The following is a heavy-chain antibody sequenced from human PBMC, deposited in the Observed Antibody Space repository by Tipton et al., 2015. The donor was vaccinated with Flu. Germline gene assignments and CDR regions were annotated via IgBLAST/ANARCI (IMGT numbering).Heavy chain of an antibody. CDR2: MYTSGST. D-gene: IGHD3-16*01. J-gene: IGHJ4*02. Sequence: TLSLTCTVSGGSLSSYYWSWIRQPAGKGLEWIGRMYTSGSTNYNPSLKSRVSISVDTSTNQFSLRLRSVTAADTAVYYCARHSRTRPFALWGQGSLVTVSS. CDR1: GGSLSSYY. V-gene: IGHV4-4*07. CDR3: ARHSRTRPFAL.